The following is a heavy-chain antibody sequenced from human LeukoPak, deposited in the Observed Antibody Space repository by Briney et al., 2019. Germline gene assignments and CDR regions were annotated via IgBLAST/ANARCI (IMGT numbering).Heavy chain of an antibody. CDR1: GGSISSYY. D-gene: IGHD2-15*01. CDR3: ARHALGGILHFYLFDY. Sequence: SETLSLTCTVSGGSISSYYWSWIRQPPGKGLEWIGYIFYSGSDNYNPSLKSRVTISVDTSKNQFSLRLSSVTAADTAVYYCARHALGGILHFYLFDYWGQGTLVTVSS. CDR2: IFYSGSD. V-gene: IGHV4-59*08. J-gene: IGHJ4*02.